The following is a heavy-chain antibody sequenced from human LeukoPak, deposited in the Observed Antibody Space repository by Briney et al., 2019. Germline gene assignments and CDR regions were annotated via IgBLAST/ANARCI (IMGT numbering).Heavy chain of an antibody. CDR2: IYSFNTT. J-gene: IGHJ6*03. D-gene: IGHD3-10*01. Sequence: GGSLRLSCAASGFTFISNYMTWVRQAPGKGLEWVSVIYSFNTTYYADSVNGRFTIFRDTSKNTLHLQMDRLRAEDTAVYYCARGRGSGSYNNYYYIDVWGKGATVTVS. CDR1: GFTFISNY. CDR3: ARGRGSGSYNNYYYIDV. V-gene: IGHV3-53*01.